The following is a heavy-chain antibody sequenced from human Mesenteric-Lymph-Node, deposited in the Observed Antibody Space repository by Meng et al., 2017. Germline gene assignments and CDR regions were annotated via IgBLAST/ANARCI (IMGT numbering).Heavy chain of an antibody. CDR2: IHPGGDRT. D-gene: IGHD2-21*02. Sequence: VQVVRSGAEVKEPGDSVKFSCKASGFTRHYLRWLRQAPGQGLEWMGGIHPGGDRTSYAQTLQGRVIVARDTYTNTVYMELTSLRSEDTAVYYCAPDNSEGDRYWWFDPWGQGTLVTVSS. CDR1: GFTRHY. J-gene: IGHJ5*02. V-gene: IGHV1-46*04. CDR3: APDNSEGDRYWWFDP.